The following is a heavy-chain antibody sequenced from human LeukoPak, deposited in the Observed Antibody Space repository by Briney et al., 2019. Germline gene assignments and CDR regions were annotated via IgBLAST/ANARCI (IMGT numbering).Heavy chain of an antibody. CDR1: GFTFSSYA. CDR3: AKDYHSSGSY. D-gene: IGHD6-19*01. CDR2: ISGSGGST. Sequence: PGGSLRLSCAASGFTFSSYAMSWVRQAPVKGLEWVSAISGSGGSTYYADSAKGRFTISRDNSKNTLYLQMNSLRAEDTAVYYCAKDYHSSGSYWGQGTLVTVSS. J-gene: IGHJ4*02. V-gene: IGHV3-23*01.